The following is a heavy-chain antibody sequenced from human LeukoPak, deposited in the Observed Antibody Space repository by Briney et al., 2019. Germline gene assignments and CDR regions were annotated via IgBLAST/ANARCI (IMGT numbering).Heavy chain of an antibody. J-gene: IGHJ4*02. Sequence: PSETLSLTRVIPGGSLSGTLYYWGWTRQPAGRGLEWIGRTYYSGSTYYTPSLKRRLTISVDPSKNPFSRKLSSVAAADTAVYYCAGASTIFGHFAYWGRGTLVTVSS. CDR3: AGASTIFGHFAY. CDR1: GGSLSGTLYY. V-gene: IGHV4-39*07. CDR2: TYYSGST. D-gene: IGHD3-3*01.